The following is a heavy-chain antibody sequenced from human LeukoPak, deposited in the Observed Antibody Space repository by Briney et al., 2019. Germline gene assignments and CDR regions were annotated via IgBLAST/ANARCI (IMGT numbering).Heavy chain of an antibody. Sequence: LGGSLRLSCVASGFTFGKYWMSWVRQAPGKGLEWVSTITTSDGNTYYADSVKGRFTVSRDNSKNTLFLQMNSLRAEDTAVYYCAKDGGLWVSAHWGDSWGRGTLVTVSS. CDR2: ITTSDGNT. CDR1: GFTFGKYW. J-gene: IGHJ4*02. CDR3: AKDGGLWVSAHWGDS. D-gene: IGHD7-27*01. V-gene: IGHV3-23*01.